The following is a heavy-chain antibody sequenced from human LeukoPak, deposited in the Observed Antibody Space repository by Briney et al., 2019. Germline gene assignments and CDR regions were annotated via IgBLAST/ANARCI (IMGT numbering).Heavy chain of an antibody. D-gene: IGHD3-10*01. CDR1: GYTFTGYY. CDR2: INPNSGGT. Sequence: ASVKVSCKASGYTFTGYYMHWVRQAPGQGLEWMGWINPNSGGTNYAQKFQGRVTMTRDTSISTAYMELSRLRSDDTAVYYCATLWFGEQYYFDYWGQGTLVTVSS. J-gene: IGHJ4*02. CDR3: ATLWFGEQYYFDY. V-gene: IGHV1-2*02.